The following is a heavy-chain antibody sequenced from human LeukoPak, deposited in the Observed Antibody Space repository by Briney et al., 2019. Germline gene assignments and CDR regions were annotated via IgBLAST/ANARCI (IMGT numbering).Heavy chain of an antibody. Sequence: SQTLSLTCTVSGGSISSGDYYWSWIRQPPGKGLEWIGEINHSGSTNYNPSLKSRVTISVDTSKSQFSLKLSSVTAADTAVYYCASSANCTNGVCYFDYWGQGTLVTVSS. V-gene: IGHV4-30-4*01. CDR3: ASSANCTNGVCYFDY. J-gene: IGHJ4*02. CDR2: INHSGST. D-gene: IGHD2-8*01. CDR1: GGSISSGDYY.